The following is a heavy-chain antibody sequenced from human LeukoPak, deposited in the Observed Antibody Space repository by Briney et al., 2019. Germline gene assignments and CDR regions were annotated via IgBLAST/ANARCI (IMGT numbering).Heavy chain of an antibody. CDR3: ARGRAYSSSWYGENWFDP. V-gene: IGHV4-59*12. D-gene: IGHD6-13*01. CDR1: GGSISNYY. J-gene: IGHJ5*02. Sequence: SETLSLTCTVSGGSISNYYWSWIRQPPGKGLEWIGYIYYSGSTNYNPSLKSRVTISVDTSKNQFSLKLSSVTAADTAVYYCARGRAYSSSWYGENWFDPWGQGTLVTVSS. CDR2: IYYSGST.